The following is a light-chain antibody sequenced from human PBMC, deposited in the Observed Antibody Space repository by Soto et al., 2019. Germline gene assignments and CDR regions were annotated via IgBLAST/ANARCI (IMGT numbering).Light chain of an antibody. Sequence: QSALTQPASVSGPPGQSITISCTGTSSDVGGYNYVSWYQQHPDKAPKLMIYEVSNRPSGVSNRFSGSKSGHTASLTISGLQSEDEADYFCTSYTSYSTLDVFGTGTKLTVL. CDR2: EVS. CDR1: SSDVGGYNY. CDR3: TSYTSYSTLDV. J-gene: IGLJ1*01. V-gene: IGLV2-14*01.